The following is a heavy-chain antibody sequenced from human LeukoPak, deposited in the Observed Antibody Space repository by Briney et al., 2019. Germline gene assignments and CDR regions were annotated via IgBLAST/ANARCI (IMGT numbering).Heavy chain of an antibody. CDR1: GFTFSSYG. J-gene: IGHJ4*02. D-gene: IGHD1-26*01. V-gene: IGHV3-23*01. CDR2: ISGSGGST. Sequence: QAGGSLRLSCAASGFTFSSYGMSWVRQAPGKGLEWVSAISGSGGSTYYADSVKGRFTVSRDNSKNSLYLQMSSLTAADTAVYYCAKDRSIGTYYTFDHWGQGTLVTVSS. CDR3: AKDRSIGTYYTFDH.